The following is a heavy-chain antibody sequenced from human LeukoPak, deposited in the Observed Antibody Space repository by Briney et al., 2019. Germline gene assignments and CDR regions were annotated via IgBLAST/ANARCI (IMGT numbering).Heavy chain of an antibody. Sequence: PGGSLRLSCTASGFTFGDYAMNWLRQAPAKGLEWVSYITGSSDSILYTDSVKGRFTISRDNAKNSVYLQMNSLRAEDTALYYCAKVPRTNHDNFFDYWGQGTLVTVSS. V-gene: IGHV3-48*01. CDR1: GFTFGDYA. CDR2: ITGSSDSI. CDR3: AKVPRTNHDNFFDY. D-gene: IGHD2-8*01. J-gene: IGHJ4*02.